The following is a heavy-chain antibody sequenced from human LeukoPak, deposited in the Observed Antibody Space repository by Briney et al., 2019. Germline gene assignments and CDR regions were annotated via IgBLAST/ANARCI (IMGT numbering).Heavy chain of an antibody. V-gene: IGHV3-30*04. D-gene: IGHD3-10*01. CDR3: AKDYSKTSYYGSGTYYRPNWFDP. CDR2: ISYDGSNK. J-gene: IGHJ5*02. Sequence: GGSLRLSCAASGFTFSSYAMHWVRQAPGKGLEWVAVISYDGSNKYYADSAKGRFTISRDNSKNTLYVQMNSLRAEDTAVYYCAKDYSKTSYYGSGTYYRPNWFDPWGQGTLVTVSS. CDR1: GFTFSSYA.